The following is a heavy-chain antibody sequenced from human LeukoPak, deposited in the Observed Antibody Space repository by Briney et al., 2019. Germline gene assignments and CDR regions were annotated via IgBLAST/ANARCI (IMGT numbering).Heavy chain of an antibody. CDR1: GFIFSSYW. CDR3: ATTYGSGIEY. V-gene: IGHV3-7*01. J-gene: IGHJ4*02. CDR2: IKQDGSEK. D-gene: IGHD3-10*01. Sequence: GGSLRLSCAASGFIFSSYWMSWVRQAPGKGLEWVANIKQDGSEKYHVDSVKGRFTISRDNAKNSLYLQMNSLRVEDTAVYYCATTYGSGIEYWGQGTLVTVSS.